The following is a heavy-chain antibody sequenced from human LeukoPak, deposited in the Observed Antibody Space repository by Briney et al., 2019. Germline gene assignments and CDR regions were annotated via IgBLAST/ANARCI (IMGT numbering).Heavy chain of an antibody. CDR3: ASADMSYGDSYYFDY. J-gene: IGHJ4*02. CDR2: IYHSGST. Sequence: SATLSLTCAVSGGSIIRGGYSWSWIRQPPGKGLEWIGYIYHSGSTYYNPSLKSRVTISVDRSKNQFSLKLSSVTAADTAVYYCASADMSYGDSYYFDYWGQGTLVTVSS. D-gene: IGHD4-17*01. V-gene: IGHV4-30-2*01. CDR1: GGSIIRGGYS.